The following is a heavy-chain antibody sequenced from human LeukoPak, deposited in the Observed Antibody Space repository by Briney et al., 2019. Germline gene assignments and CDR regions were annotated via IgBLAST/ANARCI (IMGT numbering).Heavy chain of an antibody. CDR3: GKDRNRSSWYGSFDS. CDR1: GFTFSSYA. J-gene: IGHJ4*02. Sequence: GGSLRLSCAASGFTFSSYAMSWVRQAPGKGLEWVSAISGSGGSTYYADSVKGRFTISRDNSKNTLYLQMNSLRAEDTAVYYWGKDRNRSSWYGSFDSWGQGTLVTASS. CDR2: ISGSGGST. V-gene: IGHV3-23*01. D-gene: IGHD6-13*01.